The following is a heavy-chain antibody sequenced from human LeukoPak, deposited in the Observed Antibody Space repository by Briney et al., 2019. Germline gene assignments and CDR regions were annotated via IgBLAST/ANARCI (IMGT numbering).Heavy chain of an antibody. J-gene: IGHJ3*02. CDR2: MNPKTGNT. CDR1: GYTFTNFD. D-gene: IGHD4-11*01. CDR3: VRIDYSNAFDI. Sequence: ASVRVSCKASGYTFTNFDINWVRQATGQGLEWMGWMNPKTGNTGTAQKLQGRVTITGNTSISTAYMELSSLRSEDTAVYYCVRIDYSNAFDIWGQGTMVTVSS. V-gene: IGHV1-8*01.